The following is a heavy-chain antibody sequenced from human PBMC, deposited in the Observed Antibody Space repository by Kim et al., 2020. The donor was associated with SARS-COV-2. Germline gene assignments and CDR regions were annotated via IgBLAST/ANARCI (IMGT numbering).Heavy chain of an antibody. D-gene: IGHD6-19*01. Sequence: ASVKVSCKASGYTFTSYYMHWVRQAPGQGLEWMGIINPSGGSTSYAQKFQGRVTMTRDTSTSTVYMELSSLRSEDTAVYYCARDSIAVAGTDEISWFDPWGQGTLVTVSS. CDR3: ARDSIAVAGTDEISWFDP. CDR2: INPSGGST. CDR1: GYTFTSYY. V-gene: IGHV1-46*01. J-gene: IGHJ5*02.